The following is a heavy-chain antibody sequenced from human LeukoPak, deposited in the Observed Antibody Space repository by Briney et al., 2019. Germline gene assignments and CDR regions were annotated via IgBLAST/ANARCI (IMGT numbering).Heavy chain of an antibody. CDR3: TTDYYYDSSGYYGSFDY. Sequence: PGGSLRLSCAASGFTFSNAWMSWVRQAPGKGLEWVGRIKSKTDGGTTDYAAPVKGRFTISRDDSKNTLYLQMNSLKTEDTAVYYCTTDYYYDSSGYYGSFDYWGQATLVTVSS. V-gene: IGHV3-15*01. CDR2: IKSKTDGGTT. J-gene: IGHJ4*02. D-gene: IGHD3-22*01. CDR1: GFTFSNAW.